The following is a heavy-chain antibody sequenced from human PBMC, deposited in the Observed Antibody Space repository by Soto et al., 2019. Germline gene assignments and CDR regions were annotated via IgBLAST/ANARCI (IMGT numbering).Heavy chain of an antibody. D-gene: IGHD3-10*01. V-gene: IGHV3-20*01. CDR2: ISWDGGTT. CDR1: GFTFEDHG. J-gene: IGHJ4*02. Sequence: EVQLVESGGGVARPGGSLRLSCAASGFTFEDHGMSWVRQAPGKGLEWLSDISWDGGTTVYADSVKGRFTVSSNNAKSSLYLQMNSLKPGDTAFYHCARRSGDQQVCDFWGQGTLVTVSS. CDR3: ARRSGDQQVCDF.